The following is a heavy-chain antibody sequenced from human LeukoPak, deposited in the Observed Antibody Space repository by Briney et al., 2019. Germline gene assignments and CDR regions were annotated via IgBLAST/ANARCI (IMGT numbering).Heavy chain of an antibody. CDR2: INQGGSDK. V-gene: IGHV3-7*01. J-gene: IGHJ4*02. CDR3: VGGDY. CDR1: GLTFSIHW. Sequence: GGSLRLSCAASGLTFSIHWMNWVRQAPGKGLECVANINQGGSDKYYVDSVKGRFTISRDNTKNSLYLQMNSLRAEDTAVYYCVGGDYWGQGTLVTVSS.